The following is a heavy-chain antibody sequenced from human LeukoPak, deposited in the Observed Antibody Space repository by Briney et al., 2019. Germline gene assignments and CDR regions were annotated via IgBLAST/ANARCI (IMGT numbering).Heavy chain of an antibody. CDR2: NNPSSGTT. CDR1: RCTFTSYY. CDR3: MEYWCYLYCRIGCFDS. Sequence: ASVTVPYKASRCTFTSYYMHWVRQAPGQGLEWMGLNNPSSGTTSYAQKFQGRVTMTRDTSTSTVYMELSSLTADGSVLYCGMEYWCYLYCRIGCFDSCGQGTLVTVSS. D-gene: IGHD6-19*01. V-gene: IGHV1-46*01. J-gene: IGHJ4*02.